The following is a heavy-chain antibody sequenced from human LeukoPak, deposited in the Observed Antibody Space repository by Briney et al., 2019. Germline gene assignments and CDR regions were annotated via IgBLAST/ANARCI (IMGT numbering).Heavy chain of an antibody. V-gene: IGHV3-74*01. D-gene: IGHD3-3*01. J-gene: IGHJ4*02. CDR2: INSDGSST. CDR3: ARGPTTYYDFWSGYYAY. CDR1: GFNFSSYW. Sequence: PGGSLRLSCAASGFNFSSYWMHWVRQAPGKGLVWVSRINSDGSSTSYADSVKGRFTISRDNAKNTLYLQMNSLRAEDTAVYYCARGPTTYYDFWSGYYAYWGQGTLVTVSS.